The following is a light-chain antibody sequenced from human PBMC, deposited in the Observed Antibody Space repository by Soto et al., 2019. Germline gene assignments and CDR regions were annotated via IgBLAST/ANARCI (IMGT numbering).Light chain of an antibody. CDR3: SSFAGGPYV. CDR1: SSDIGGYNY. V-gene: IGLV2-11*01. CDR2: HVS. Sequence: QSALTQPRSVSGSPGQSVAISKTGTSSDIGGYNYVSWYQQHPGRAPKLVIYHVSKRPSGVPDRFSGSKSGNTASLTISGLQAEDEADYYCSSFAGGPYVFGTGTKVTVL. J-gene: IGLJ1*01.